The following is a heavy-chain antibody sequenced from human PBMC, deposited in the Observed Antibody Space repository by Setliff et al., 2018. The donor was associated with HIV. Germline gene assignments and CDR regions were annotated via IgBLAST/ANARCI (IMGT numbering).Heavy chain of an antibody. Sequence: GGSLRLSCAVSGFTFSSYSVNWVRQAPGKGLEWVSSITSGGYIPYADSVKGRFTISKDTAYNPLYLQMNSLRAEDTAVYYCARGGHGGYSGYDRLDYWGQGTQVTVSS. V-gene: IGHV3-21*01. D-gene: IGHD5-12*01. CDR3: ARGGHGGYSGYDRLDY. J-gene: IGHJ4*02. CDR2: ITSGGYI. CDR1: GFTFSSYS.